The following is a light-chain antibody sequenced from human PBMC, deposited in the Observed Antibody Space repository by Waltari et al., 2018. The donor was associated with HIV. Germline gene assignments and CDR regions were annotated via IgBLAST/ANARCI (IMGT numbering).Light chain of an antibody. V-gene: IGLV1-44*01. CDR3: ATWDDSLSGVV. J-gene: IGLJ2*01. CDR1: TSNIGSNT. CDR2: NNA. Sequence: QSLLIQPPSASGAPGQTVTISCSGGTSNIGSNTVNWYRQLPGRAPELLMYNNAHRPSGVAVRFSGSKSGTSASPAVSGLQSDDEADYYCATWDDSLSGVVFGGGTKLTVL.